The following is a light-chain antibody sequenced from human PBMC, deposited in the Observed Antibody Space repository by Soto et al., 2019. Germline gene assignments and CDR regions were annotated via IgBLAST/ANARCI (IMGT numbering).Light chain of an antibody. J-gene: IGLJ1*01. CDR1: KNDIGVYDF. Sequence: QSALTQPPSASGSPGQSVTISCTGTKNDIGVYDFVSWYQHHPGKAPRLIIYEVVQRPSGVPDRFSASKSGNTASLTVSGLQAADEADYFCKSYAGSNTYVFGSGTKVTVL. V-gene: IGLV2-8*01. CDR2: EVV. CDR3: KSYAGSNTYV.